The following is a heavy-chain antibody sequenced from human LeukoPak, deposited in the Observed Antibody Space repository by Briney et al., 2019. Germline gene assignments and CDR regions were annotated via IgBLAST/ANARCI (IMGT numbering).Heavy chain of an antibody. V-gene: IGHV3-33*01. CDR2: IWYDGSNK. D-gene: IGHD5-18*01. CDR3: ARVASYGYFDY. CDR1: GFTFSSYG. J-gene: IGHJ4*02. Sequence: GGSLRLSCAASGFTFSSYGMHWVRQAPGKGLEWVAVIWYDGSNKYYADSVKGRFTISRDNSKDTLYLQMNSLRAEDTAVYYRARVASYGYFDYWGQGTLVTVSS.